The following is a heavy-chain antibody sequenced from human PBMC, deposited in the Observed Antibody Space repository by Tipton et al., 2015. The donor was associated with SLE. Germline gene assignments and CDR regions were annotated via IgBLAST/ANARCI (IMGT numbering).Heavy chain of an antibody. CDR1: GVSISSSS. Sequence: TLSLTCNVSGVSISSSSWSWIRQPAGKGPEWIGRIYTSGATDDNPSLKSRVTMSVDMSKNQFSLKLNSVTAADTATYHCAKFNSSNGFDVWGHGTMVAVSS. J-gene: IGHJ3*01. V-gene: IGHV4-4*07. CDR2: IYTSGAT. CDR3: AKFNSSNGFDV. D-gene: IGHD6-6*01.